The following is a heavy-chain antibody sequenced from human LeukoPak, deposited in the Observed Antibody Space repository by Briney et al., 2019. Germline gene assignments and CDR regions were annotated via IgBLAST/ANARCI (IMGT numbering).Heavy chain of an antibody. Sequence: PGGSLRLSCAASGFTFSSYWMSWVRQAPGKGLEWVANIKQDGSEKYYVDSVKGRFTISRDNAKNSLYLQMNSLRAEDTAVYYCARATTGSGLVLYYYYMDVWGKGTTVTVSS. V-gene: IGHV3-7*01. J-gene: IGHJ6*03. CDR3: ARATTGSGLVLYYYYMDV. CDR1: GFTFSSYW. D-gene: IGHD6-19*01. CDR2: IKQDGSEK.